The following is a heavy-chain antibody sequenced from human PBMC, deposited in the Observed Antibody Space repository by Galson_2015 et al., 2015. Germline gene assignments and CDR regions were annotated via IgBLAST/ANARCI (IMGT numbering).Heavy chain of an antibody. V-gene: IGHV3-48*03. CDR3: ARGKYYFDF. Sequence: SLRLSCAASGFTFSSYEMNWVRQAPGKGLEWVSYISSSGSTIYYADSVRGRFTISRDNSKNTLFLQMNSLRAEDTAVYYCARGKYYFDFWGQGTLVTVSS. CDR2: ISSSGSTI. J-gene: IGHJ4*02. CDR1: GFTFSSYE.